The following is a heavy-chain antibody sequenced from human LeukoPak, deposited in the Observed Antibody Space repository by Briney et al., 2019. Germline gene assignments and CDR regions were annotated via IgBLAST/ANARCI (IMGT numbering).Heavy chain of an antibody. V-gene: IGHV4-34*01. CDR3: ARGSTIAVAGIDY. J-gene: IGHJ4*02. CDR1: GGSFSGYY. Sequence: PSETLSLTCAVYGGSFSGYYWSWIRQPPGKGLEWIGEINHSGNTAYNPSLKSRVIISVDTSKSQFSLKLRSVTAADTAVYYCARGSTIAVAGIDYWGQGTLVTVSS. CDR2: INHSGNT. D-gene: IGHD6-19*01.